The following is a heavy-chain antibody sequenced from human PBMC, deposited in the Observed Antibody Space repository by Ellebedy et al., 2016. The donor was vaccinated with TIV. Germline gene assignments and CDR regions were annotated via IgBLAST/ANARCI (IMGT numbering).Heavy chain of an antibody. CDR1: GYTFTSFG. Sequence: AASVKVSCKASGYTFTSFGIIWVRQAPGQGLEWMGWISANNGDRNYTQRLQGRATITTDTSTTTAYMELRSLRFDDTAVYYCARVASIRQPLAPGALEIWGQGTMVTVSS. CDR2: ISANNGDR. D-gene: IGHD3-16*01. J-gene: IGHJ3*02. CDR3: ARVASIRQPLAPGALEI. V-gene: IGHV1-18*04.